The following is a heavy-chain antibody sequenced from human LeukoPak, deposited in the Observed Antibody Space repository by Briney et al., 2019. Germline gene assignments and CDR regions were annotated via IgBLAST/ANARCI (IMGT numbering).Heavy chain of an antibody. Sequence: ASVKVSCKASGYTFTGYYMHWVRHAPGQGLEWMGWINPNSGGTNYAQKFQGWVTMTRDTSISTAYMELSRLRSDDTAVYYCARGGITGTTRGPTRLNDAFDIWGQGTMVTVSS. CDR1: GYTFTGYY. J-gene: IGHJ3*02. CDR2: INPNSGGT. D-gene: IGHD1-20*01. CDR3: ARGGITGTTRGPTRLNDAFDI. V-gene: IGHV1-2*04.